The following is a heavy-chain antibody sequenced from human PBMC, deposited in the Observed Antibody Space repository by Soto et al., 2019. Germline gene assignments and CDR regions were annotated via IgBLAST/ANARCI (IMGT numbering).Heavy chain of an antibody. Sequence: QVQLVESGGGVVQPGRSLRLSCAASGFTFSSYAMHWVRQAPGKGLEWVAVISYDGSNKYYADSVKGRFTISRDNSKNTLYLQMNSLRAEDTAVYYWAREEMADWYFDLWGRGTLVTVSS. J-gene: IGHJ2*01. CDR2: ISYDGSNK. V-gene: IGHV3-30-3*01. CDR3: AREEMADWYFDL. CDR1: GFTFSSYA.